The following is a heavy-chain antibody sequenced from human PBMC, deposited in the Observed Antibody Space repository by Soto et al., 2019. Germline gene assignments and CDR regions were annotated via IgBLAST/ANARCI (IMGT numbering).Heavy chain of an antibody. CDR3: ARGGRIAAAGTWWFDP. J-gene: IGHJ5*02. CDR1: GCTFTSYD. CDR2: MNPNSGNT. Sequence: ASVKVSCKASGCTFTSYDINWVRQATGQGLEWMGWMNPNSGNTGYAQKFQGRVTMTRNTSISTAYMELSSLRSEDTAVYYCARGGRIAAAGTWWFDPWGQGTLVTVSS. V-gene: IGHV1-8*01. D-gene: IGHD6-13*01.